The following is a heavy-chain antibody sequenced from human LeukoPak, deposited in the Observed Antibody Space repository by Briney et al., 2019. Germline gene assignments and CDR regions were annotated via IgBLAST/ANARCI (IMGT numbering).Heavy chain of an antibody. CDR1: GFTFSSYA. CDR3: AKEWNPYYYDSSSSEDI. J-gene: IGHJ3*02. Sequence: GGSLRLSCAASGFTFSSYAMSWVRQAPGKGLEWVSAISGSGGSTYYADSVKGRFTISRDNSKNTLYLQMNSLRAEDTAVYYCAKEWNPYYYDSSSSEDIWGQGTMVTVSS. CDR2: ISGSGGST. D-gene: IGHD3-22*01. V-gene: IGHV3-23*01.